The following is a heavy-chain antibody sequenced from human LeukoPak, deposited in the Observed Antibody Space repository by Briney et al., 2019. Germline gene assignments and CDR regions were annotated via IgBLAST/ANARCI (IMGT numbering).Heavy chain of an antibody. V-gene: IGHV3-21*01. D-gene: IGHD3-16*02. CDR2: ISSSSSYI. CDR1: GFTFIDFA. CDR3: ARREYDYVWGSYRPFDY. Sequence: PGRSLRLSCTASGFTFIDFAMNWVRQAPGKGLEWVSSISSSSSYIYYADSVTGRFTISRDNAKNSLYLQMNSLRAEDTAVYYCARREYDYVWGSYRPFDYWGQGTLVTVSS. J-gene: IGHJ4*02.